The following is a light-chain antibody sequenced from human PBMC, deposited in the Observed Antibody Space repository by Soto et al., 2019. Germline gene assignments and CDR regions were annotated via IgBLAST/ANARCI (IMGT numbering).Light chain of an antibody. V-gene: IGLV1-47*01. CDR1: SSNIGNNY. CDR3: AAWDDSLNGLYV. Sequence: QSVLIQPPSASGTPGQRVTISCSGSSSNIGNNYVYWYQHLPGTAPKLLIYSNNQRPSGVPDRFSGSKSGTSASLAISGLRSEDEADYACAAWDDSLNGLYVFGTGTKLTVL. CDR2: SNN. J-gene: IGLJ1*01.